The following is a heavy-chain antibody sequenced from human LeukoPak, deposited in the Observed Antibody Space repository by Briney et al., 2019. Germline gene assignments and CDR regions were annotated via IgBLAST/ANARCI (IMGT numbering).Heavy chain of an antibody. J-gene: IGHJ4*02. CDR2: INPNSGGT. CDR3: ASAPYCSSTSCSDFDY. D-gene: IGHD2-2*01. V-gene: IGHV1-2*02. Sequence: ASVKVSCKASGYTFTSYGISWVRQAPGQGLEWMGWINPNSGGTNYAQKFQGRVTMTRDTSISTAYMELSRLRSDDTAVYYCASAPYCSSTSCSDFDYWGQGTLVTVSS. CDR1: GYTFTSYG.